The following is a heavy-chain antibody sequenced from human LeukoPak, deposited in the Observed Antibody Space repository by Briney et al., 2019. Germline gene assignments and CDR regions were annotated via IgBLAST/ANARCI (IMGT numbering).Heavy chain of an antibody. CDR2: INPNSGGT. CDR3: ARALFDYYGSGSPKDY. CDR1: GYTFTGYY. Sequence: ASVKVSCKASGYTFTGYYMHWVRQAPGQGLEWMGWINPNSGGTNYAQKFQGRVTMTRDTSISTAYMELSRLRSDDTAVYYCARALFDYYGSGSPKDYWGQRTLVTVSS. V-gene: IGHV1-2*02. D-gene: IGHD3-10*01. J-gene: IGHJ4*02.